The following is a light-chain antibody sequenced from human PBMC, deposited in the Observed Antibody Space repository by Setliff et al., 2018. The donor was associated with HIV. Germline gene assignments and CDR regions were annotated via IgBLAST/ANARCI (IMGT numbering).Light chain of an antibody. Sequence: ASVSGSPGQSITISCTGSSSDVGSYNFVSWYQQHPGKAPKLMIYQVNKRPSGVSNRFSGSKSGSTASLTISGLQAEDETDYYCCSYAGTNTYVFGTGTKVTVL. CDR2: QVN. V-gene: IGLV2-23*02. CDR3: CSYAGTNTYV. J-gene: IGLJ1*01. CDR1: SSDVGSYNF.